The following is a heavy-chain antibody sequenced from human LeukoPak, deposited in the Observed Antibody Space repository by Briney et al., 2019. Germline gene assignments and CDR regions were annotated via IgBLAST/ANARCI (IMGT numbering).Heavy chain of an antibody. V-gene: IGHV3-7*01. J-gene: IGHJ4*02. CDR1: GFTFSSYW. D-gene: IGHD6-13*01. CDR2: IKHDGSEK. Sequence: PGGSMRLSCAASGFTFSSYWMSWVRKPPGKGLEWVANIKHDGSEKYYVDSVKGRFTISRDNAKNSLYLQMNSLRGEDTAVYYCARVGTAEGTLEDYWGQGTLVTVSS. CDR3: ARVGTAEGTLEDY.